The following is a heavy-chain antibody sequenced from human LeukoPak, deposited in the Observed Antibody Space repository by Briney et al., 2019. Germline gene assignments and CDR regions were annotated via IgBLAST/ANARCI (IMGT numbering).Heavy chain of an antibody. CDR2: ISAYNGNT. CDR3: ARDPRATTSDYYYGMDV. J-gene: IGHJ6*02. Sequence: ASVKVSCKASGYTFTSYGISWVRQAPGQGLEWMGWISAYNGNTNYAQKLQGRVTMTTDTSTSTAYMELGSLRSDDTAVYYCARDPRATTSDYYYGMDVWGQGTTVTVSS. D-gene: IGHD2-2*01. V-gene: IGHV1-18*01. CDR1: GYTFTSYG.